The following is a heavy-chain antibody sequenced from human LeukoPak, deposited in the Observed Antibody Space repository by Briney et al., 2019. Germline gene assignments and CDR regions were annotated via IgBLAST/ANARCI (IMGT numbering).Heavy chain of an antibody. CDR2: IYTSGST. D-gene: IGHD1-1*01. CDR3: ARDGGNGDYVDY. CDR1: GGSFSGYY. Sequence: PSETLSLTCAVYGGSFSGYYWSWIRQPAGKGLEWIGRIYTSGSTNYNPSLKSRVTMSVDTSKNQFSLKLSSVTAADTAVYYCARDGGNGDYVDYWGQGTLVTVSS. J-gene: IGHJ4*02. V-gene: IGHV4-4*07.